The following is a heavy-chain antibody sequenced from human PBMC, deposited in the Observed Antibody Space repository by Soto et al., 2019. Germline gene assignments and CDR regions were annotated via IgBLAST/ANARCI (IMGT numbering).Heavy chain of an antibody. D-gene: IGHD2-15*01. Sequence: EVQLVESGGGLVQVGGSLRLSCAASGFTFSAHYMDWVRQAPGKGLEWVGRIRDKGNSYTTEYAASVKGRFTISRDDSXNXPYLQMNSLKTEDTAVYYCTRDRWCSGGSCQPPFEYWGQGTLVTVSS. CDR1: GFTFSAHY. J-gene: IGHJ4*02. V-gene: IGHV3-72*01. CDR3: TRDRWCSGGSCQPPFEY. CDR2: IRDKGNSYTT.